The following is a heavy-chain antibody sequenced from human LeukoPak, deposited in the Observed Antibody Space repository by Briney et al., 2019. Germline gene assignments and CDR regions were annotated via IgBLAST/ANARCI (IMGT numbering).Heavy chain of an antibody. J-gene: IGHJ4*02. CDR1: GFTFSSYG. D-gene: IGHD4-23*01. CDR2: ISYDGSNK. V-gene: IGHV3-30*18. Sequence: PGGSLRLSCAASGFTFSSYGMHWVRQAPGKGLEWVAVISYDGSNKYYADSVKGRFTISRDNSKNTLYLQMNSLRAEDTAVYYCAKDSTRTVGVSRYANGGNFLHRSDYWGQGTLVTVSS. CDR3: AKDSTRTVGVSRYANGGNFLHRSDY.